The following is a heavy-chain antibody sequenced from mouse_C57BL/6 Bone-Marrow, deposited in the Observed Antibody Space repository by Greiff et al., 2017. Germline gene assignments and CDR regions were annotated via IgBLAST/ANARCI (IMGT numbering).Heavy chain of an antibody. V-gene: IGHV1-63*01. CDR2: IYPGGGYT. CDR3: GRVLEWYFGV. CDR1: GYTFTNYW. J-gene: IGHJ1*03. Sequence: QVQLQQSGAELVRPGTSVKMSCKASGYTFTNYWIGWAKQRPGHGLEWIGDIYPGGGYTNYTEKFKGRATLTADKSSSTTYMQVSSLTSKDDAIYYCGRVLEWYFGVWGKGTTVTVSS.